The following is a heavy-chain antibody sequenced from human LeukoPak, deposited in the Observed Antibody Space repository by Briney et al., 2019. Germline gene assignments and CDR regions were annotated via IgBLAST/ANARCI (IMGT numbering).Heavy chain of an antibody. V-gene: IGHV1-2*02. CDR3: ARDSTTYDDYGDYRYYHGMDV. CDR2: INANSDGT. Sequence: ASVKVSCKASGYTFTSYYIHWVRQAPGQGLEWMGWINANSDGTNYAQKFQGRVTMTRDTSITTVYMELSRLRSDDTAVYYCARDSTTYDDYGDYRYYHGMDVWGQGTTVTVSS. CDR1: GYTFTSYY. J-gene: IGHJ6*02. D-gene: IGHD4-17*01.